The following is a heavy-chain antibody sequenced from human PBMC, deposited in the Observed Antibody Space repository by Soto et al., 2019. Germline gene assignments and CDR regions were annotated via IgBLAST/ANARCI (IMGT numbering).Heavy chain of an antibody. CDR1: VYSFSHNW. V-gene: IGHV5-51*01. D-gene: IGHD3-10*01. CDR3: ARHYCSGVPSAFDM. Sequence: EVQLVQSGAEVTKPGQSLKISCKSSVYSFSHNWIGWLRQVPGRGLEWMGIIYPGDSDTRYNPSFQGQVTISAEESISTAYPPWTSLTASDTPMYYCARHYCSGVPSAFDMWGQGKMVTVSS. CDR2: IYPGDSDT. J-gene: IGHJ3*02.